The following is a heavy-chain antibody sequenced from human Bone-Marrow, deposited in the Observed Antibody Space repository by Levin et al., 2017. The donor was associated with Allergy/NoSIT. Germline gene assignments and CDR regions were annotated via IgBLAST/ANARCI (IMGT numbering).Heavy chain of an antibody. V-gene: IGHV3-21*01. CDR1: GFTFSLYC. J-gene: IGHJ3*02. Sequence: GESLKISCTASGFTFSLYCMNWVRQAPGKGLEWVSSISSSGTDMYNADSVKGRFTISRDNHKNSLNLQMSSLRAENTAVYYCAEDIIGDVRVAHGDSFDIWGQGTMVTVSS. CDR3: AEDIIGDVRVAHGDSFDI. CDR2: ISSSGTDM. D-gene: IGHD2/OR15-2a*01.